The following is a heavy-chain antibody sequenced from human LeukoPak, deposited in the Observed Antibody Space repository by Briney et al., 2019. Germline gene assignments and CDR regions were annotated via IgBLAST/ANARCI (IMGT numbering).Heavy chain of an antibody. D-gene: IGHD3-22*01. CDR3: ASSYDSSGYFDY. Sequence: ASVTVSCKASGYTFSGTGWYLYWLRQAPGQGLECMGWIYPYTGATHYAQKFQGRVTMTRDMSTSTVYVELSSLRSEDTAVYYCASSYDSSGYFDYWGQGTLVTVSS. J-gene: IGHJ4*02. V-gene: IGHV1-2*02. CDR2: IYPYTGAT. CDR1: GYTFSGTGWY.